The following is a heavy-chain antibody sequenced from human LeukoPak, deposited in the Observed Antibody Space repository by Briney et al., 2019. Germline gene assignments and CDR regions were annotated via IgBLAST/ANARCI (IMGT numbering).Heavy chain of an antibody. CDR1: GGSISSGGYY. D-gene: IGHD3-3*01. V-gene: IGHV4-30-2*01. CDR2: IYHSGST. CDR3: ARDPTYYDFWSGSSDAFDI. J-gene: IGHJ3*02. Sequence: SQTLSLTCTVSGGSISSGGYYWSWIRQPPGKGLEWIGYIYHSGSTYYNPSLKSRVTISVDRSKNRFSLKLSSVTAADTAVYYCARDPTYYDFWSGSSDAFDIWGQGTMVTVSS.